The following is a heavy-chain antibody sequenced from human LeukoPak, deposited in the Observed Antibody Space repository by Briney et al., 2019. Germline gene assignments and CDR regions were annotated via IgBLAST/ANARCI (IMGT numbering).Heavy chain of an antibody. CDR3: ARVNMVATPVPATNDY. J-gene: IGHJ4*02. CDR2: ISAYNGNT. V-gene: IGHV1-18*01. CDR1: GYTFTSYG. Sequence: GASVKVSCKASGYTFTSYGISWVRQAPGQGLEWMGWISAYNGNTNYAQKLQGRVTMTTDTSTSTAYMELRSLRSGDTAVYYCARVNMVATPVPATNDYWGQGTLVTVSS. D-gene: IGHD5-12*01.